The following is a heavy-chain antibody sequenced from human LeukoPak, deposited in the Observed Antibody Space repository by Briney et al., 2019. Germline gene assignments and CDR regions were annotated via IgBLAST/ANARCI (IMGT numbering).Heavy chain of an antibody. J-gene: IGHJ4*02. Sequence: SETLSLTCTVSGGSISSSSYYWGWIRQPPGKGLEWIGSIYYSGSTYYNPSLKSRVTISVDTSKNQLSLKLSSVTAADTAVYYCARQEYSSGYYWGQGTLVTVSS. CDR2: IYYSGST. CDR1: GGSISSSSYY. CDR3: ARQEYSSGYY. D-gene: IGHD6-19*01. V-gene: IGHV4-39*01.